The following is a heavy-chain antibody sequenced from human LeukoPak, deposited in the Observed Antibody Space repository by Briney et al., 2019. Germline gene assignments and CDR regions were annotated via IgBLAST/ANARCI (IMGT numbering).Heavy chain of an antibody. CDR3: ARFPLGGYSGYDYIGYFDY. J-gene: IGHJ4*02. CDR2: IIPSLGTA. D-gene: IGHD5-12*01. Sequence: GASVKVSCKASGGTFSSYAISWVRQAPGQGLEWMGGIIPSLGTANYAQKFKGRVTITADKSTSTAYMELSSLRSEDTAVYYCARFPLGGYSGYDYIGYFDYWGQGTLVTVSS. CDR1: GGTFSSYA. V-gene: IGHV1-69*06.